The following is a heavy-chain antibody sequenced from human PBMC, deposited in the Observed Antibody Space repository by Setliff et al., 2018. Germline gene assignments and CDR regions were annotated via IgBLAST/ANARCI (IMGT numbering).Heavy chain of an antibody. CDR2: IIPILGIA. V-gene: IGHV1-69*10. J-gene: IGHJ4*02. CDR3: ARESEEGSWLLDQKYYFDY. D-gene: IGHD6-13*01. CDR1: GGTFSSYA. Sequence: SVKVSCKASGGTFSSYAISWVRQAPGQGLEWMGGIIPILGIANYAQKCQGRVTINADKYTSTADMELSSLRSEDTAVYYCARESEEGSWLLDQKYYFDYWGQGTLVTVSS.